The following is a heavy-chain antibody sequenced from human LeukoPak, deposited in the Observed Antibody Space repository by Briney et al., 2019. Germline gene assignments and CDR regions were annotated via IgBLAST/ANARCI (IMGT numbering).Heavy chain of an antibody. Sequence: GASVKVSCKASGYTFTSYYMHWVRQAPGQGLERMGIINPSGGSTSYAQKFQGRVTMTRDTSTSTVYMELSSLRSEDTAVYYCASSSSPYYMDVWGEGTTVTVSS. D-gene: IGHD6-6*01. J-gene: IGHJ6*03. CDR1: GYTFTSYY. CDR2: INPSGGST. V-gene: IGHV1-46*01. CDR3: ASSSSPYYMDV.